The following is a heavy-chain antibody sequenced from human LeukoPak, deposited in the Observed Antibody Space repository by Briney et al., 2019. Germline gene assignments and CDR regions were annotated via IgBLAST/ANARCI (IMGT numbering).Heavy chain of an antibody. CDR1: GGSFSGYY. D-gene: IGHD3-10*01. J-gene: IGHJ4*02. CDR3: ARCPFGFGEFPFDY. CDR2: INHSGST. Sequence: SETLSLTCAVYGGSFSGYYWSWIRQPPGKGLEWIGEINHSGSTNYNPSLKSRVTISVDTSKNQFSLKLSSVTAADTAVYYRARCPFGFGEFPFDYWGQGTLVTVSS. V-gene: IGHV4-34*01.